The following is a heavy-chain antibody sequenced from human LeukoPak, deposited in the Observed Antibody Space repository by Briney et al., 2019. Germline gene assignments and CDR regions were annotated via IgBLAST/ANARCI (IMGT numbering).Heavy chain of an antibody. Sequence: SVKVSCTASGGTFSSYAISWVRQAPGQGLEWMGGIIPIFGTANYAQKFQGRVTITADESTSTAYMELSSLRSEDTAVYYCARSYAPHDAFDIWGQGTMVTVSS. D-gene: IGHD1-26*01. CDR3: ARSYAPHDAFDI. V-gene: IGHV1-69*13. CDR1: GGTFSSYA. J-gene: IGHJ3*02. CDR2: IIPIFGTA.